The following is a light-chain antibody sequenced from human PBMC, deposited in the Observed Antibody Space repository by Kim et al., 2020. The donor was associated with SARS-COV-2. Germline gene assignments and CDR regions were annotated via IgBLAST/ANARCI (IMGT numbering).Light chain of an antibody. CDR3: QQHNLY. Sequence: GDRVTITCRARQNINNWLAWYQQKPGKAPKLLIHDASSLVSGVPSRFSGSGSGTEFTLTISSLQPDDSATYYCQQHNLYFGQGTKLEI. CDR2: DAS. J-gene: IGKJ2*01. V-gene: IGKV1-5*01. CDR1: QNINNW.